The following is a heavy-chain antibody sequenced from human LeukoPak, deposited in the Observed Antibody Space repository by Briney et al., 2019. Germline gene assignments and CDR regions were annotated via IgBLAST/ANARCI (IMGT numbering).Heavy chain of an antibody. CDR3: ARDYCSSTSCHGDY. J-gene: IGHJ4*02. Sequence: GGSLRLSCAASGFTFSSYSMNSVRQAPGKGLEWVSSISSSSSYIYYADSLKGRFTISRDNAKNSLYLQMNSLRAEDTAVYDCARDYCSSTSCHGDYGGQGTLVTVSS. V-gene: IGHV3-21*01. CDR1: GFTFSSYS. D-gene: IGHD2-2*01. CDR2: ISSSSSYI.